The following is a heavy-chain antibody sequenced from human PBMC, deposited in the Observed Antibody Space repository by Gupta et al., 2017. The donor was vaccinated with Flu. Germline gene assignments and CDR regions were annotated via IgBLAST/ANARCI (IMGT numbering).Heavy chain of an antibody. V-gene: IGHV3-23*01. Sequence: GKCLEWVSAISGCCVSTYYADSVKVRFTISRDNSKNTMYLQMSSLRAEDTAVYYCAKVPSFHYYGSGARGFDYWGQGTLVTVSS. CDR2: ISGCCVST. J-gene: IGHJ4*02. D-gene: IGHD3-10*01. CDR3: AKVPSFHYYGSGARGFDY.